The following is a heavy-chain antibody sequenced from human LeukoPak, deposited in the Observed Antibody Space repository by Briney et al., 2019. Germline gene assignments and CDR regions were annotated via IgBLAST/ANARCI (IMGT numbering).Heavy chain of an antibody. D-gene: IGHD6-6*01. CDR2: IHGSGSS. Sequence: SETLPLTCTVSGGSISSYYWSWIRQPPGKGLEWIGCIHGSGSSDYNPSLKSRVTMSVDTSESQFSLTLNSVTAAGTAVYYCARRFSSSSGRRFDPWGQGTLVTVSS. CDR3: ARRFSSSSGRRFDP. V-gene: IGHV4-59*01. CDR1: GGSISSYY. J-gene: IGHJ5*02.